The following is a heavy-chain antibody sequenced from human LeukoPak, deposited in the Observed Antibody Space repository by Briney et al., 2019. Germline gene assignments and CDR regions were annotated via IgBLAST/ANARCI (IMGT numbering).Heavy chain of an antibody. D-gene: IGHD6-19*01. J-gene: IGHJ4*02. CDR2: INPNSGGT. V-gene: IGHV1-2*02. CDR1: GYTFTGYY. CDR3: ALLTPGIAVAGTTEFDY. Sequence: GASVKVSCKASGYTFTGYYMHWVRQAPGQGLEWMGWINPNSGGTNYAQKFQGRVTMTRDTSISTAYMELSRLRSDDTAVYYCALLTPGIAVAGTTEFDYWGRGTLVTVSS.